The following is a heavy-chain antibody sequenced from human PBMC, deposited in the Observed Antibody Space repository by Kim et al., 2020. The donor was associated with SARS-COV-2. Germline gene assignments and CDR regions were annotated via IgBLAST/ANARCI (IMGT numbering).Heavy chain of an antibody. CDR3: ARDPSRGSGWWKNWFDP. D-gene: IGHD6-19*01. Sequence: ASVKVSCKASGYTFTSYGISWVRQAPGQGLEWMGWISAYNGNTNYAQKLQGRVTMTTDTSTSTAYMELRSLISDDTAVYYCARDPSRGSGWWKNWFDPWGQGTLVTVSS. CDR1: GYTFTSYG. CDR2: ISAYNGNT. J-gene: IGHJ5*02. V-gene: IGHV1-18*04.